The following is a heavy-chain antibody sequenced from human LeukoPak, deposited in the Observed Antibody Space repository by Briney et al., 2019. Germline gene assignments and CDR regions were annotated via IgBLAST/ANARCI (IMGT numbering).Heavy chain of an antibody. J-gene: IGHJ4*02. CDR2: IRSKSTNYAT. CDR3: STGNAY. Sequence: PGGSLRLSCAASGFTLSGSTMHWVRQASGKGLEWVGRIRSKSTNYATAYAASVEGRFTISRDDSRNTAYLQMNSLKTEDTAVYYCSTGNAYWGQGTLVTVPS. V-gene: IGHV3-73*01. D-gene: IGHD1-1*01. CDR1: GFTLSGST.